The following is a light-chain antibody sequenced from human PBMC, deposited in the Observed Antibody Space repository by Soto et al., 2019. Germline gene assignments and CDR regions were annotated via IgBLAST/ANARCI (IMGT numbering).Light chain of an antibody. Sequence: IVPTQSAATLSLSTGERATLSCRASETIRHLLAWYEQIPGQAPRLRVHDGLRRAPGIPARFSGGGSGTDSTRTSSRRGHVVFGVSYLQQRHNWTISFAPGTRLQ. CDR2: DGL. CDR1: ETIRHL. CDR3: QQRHNWTIS. V-gene: IGKV3-11*01. J-gene: IGKJ5*01.